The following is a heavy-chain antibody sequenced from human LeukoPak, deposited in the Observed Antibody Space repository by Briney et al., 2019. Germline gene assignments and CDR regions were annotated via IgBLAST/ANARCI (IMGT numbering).Heavy chain of an antibody. CDR1: GYTFTSYG. J-gene: IGHJ4*02. CDR2: ISAYNGNK. V-gene: IGHV1-18*01. CDR3: ARGPWGATVVTDY. D-gene: IGHD4-17*01. Sequence: ASVTVSFKASGYTFTSYGIRWVRQAPGQGLEWMGWISAYNGNKNYAQKLQGRVTMTTDTSTSTAYIELRSLRSDDTAVYYCARGPWGATVVTDYWGQGTLVTVSS.